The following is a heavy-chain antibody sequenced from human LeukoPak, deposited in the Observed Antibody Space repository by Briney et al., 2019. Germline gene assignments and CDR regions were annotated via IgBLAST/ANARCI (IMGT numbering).Heavy chain of an antibody. Sequence: SETLSLTCTLSGASISSGNYYWIWLPPPTGLGLEWIGRIYAFGITNYNPSLKSRVTMSVDTSENQFSLKLSSVTAADTAVYYCGRQPGGTAAFDIWGQGTMVTVSS. CDR2: IYAFGIT. CDR3: GRQPGGTAAFDI. V-gene: IGHV4-61*02. J-gene: IGHJ3*02. D-gene: IGHD1-1*01. CDR1: GASISSGNYY.